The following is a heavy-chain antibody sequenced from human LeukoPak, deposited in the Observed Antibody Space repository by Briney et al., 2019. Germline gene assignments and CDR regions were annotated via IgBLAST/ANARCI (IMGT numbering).Heavy chain of an antibody. CDR1: GYTFSSYG. V-gene: IGHV1-18*01. CDR2: VNTYNGNT. CDR3: ASPYGDDAFDI. Sequence: ASVKVSCKASGYTFSSYGINWVRQAPGQGLEWMAWVNTYNGNTQYAQNFQGRVTMTTDKSTSTAYMELRSLRSDDTAVYYCASPYGDDAFDIWGQGTMVTVSS. D-gene: IGHD3-10*01. J-gene: IGHJ3*02.